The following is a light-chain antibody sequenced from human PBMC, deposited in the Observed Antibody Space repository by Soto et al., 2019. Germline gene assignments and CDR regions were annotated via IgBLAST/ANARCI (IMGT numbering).Light chain of an antibody. Sequence: EIVMTQSPATLSVSPGERATLSCRASQSVRTNLAWYHHKPGQAPRLLIYGASNRATGFPARFSGSGSGTEFTLTISSLQSEDFGVSYCQQYNDNWSTFGQGTKVEIK. J-gene: IGKJ1*01. CDR1: QSVRTN. V-gene: IGKV3-15*01. CDR3: QQYNDNWST. CDR2: GAS.